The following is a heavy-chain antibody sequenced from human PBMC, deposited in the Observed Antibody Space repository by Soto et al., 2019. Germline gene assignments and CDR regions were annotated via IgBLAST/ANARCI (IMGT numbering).Heavy chain of an antibody. CDR2: IYYSGST. D-gene: IGHD5-18*01. CDR1: GGSISSYY. Sequence: PSETLSLTCTVSGGSISSYYWSWIRQPPGKGLEWIGYIYYSGSTNYNPSLKSRVTISVDTSKNQFSLKLSSVTAADTAVYYCARGIQLWLLSVPGWFDPWGQGTLVTVSS. J-gene: IGHJ5*02. CDR3: ARGIQLWLLSVPGWFDP. V-gene: IGHV4-59*01.